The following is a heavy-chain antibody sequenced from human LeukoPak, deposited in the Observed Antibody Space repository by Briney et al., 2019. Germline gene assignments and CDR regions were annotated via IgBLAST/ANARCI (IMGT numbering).Heavy chain of an antibody. J-gene: IGHJ3*02. CDR1: GFTFSSYW. V-gene: IGHV3-7*05. Sequence: GGSLRLSCAASGFTFSSYWMTWVRQAPGKGLEWVATIKDDGSEKYYVDSVKGRFTISRDNAKNSLYLQLNSLRAEDTAVYYCAKDQLSGSGDYSYGAFDIWGQGTMVTVSS. CDR3: AKDQLSGSGDYSYGAFDI. D-gene: IGHD6-19*01. CDR2: IKDDGSEK.